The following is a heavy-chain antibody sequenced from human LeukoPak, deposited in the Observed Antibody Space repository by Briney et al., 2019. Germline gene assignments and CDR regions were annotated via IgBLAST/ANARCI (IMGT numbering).Heavy chain of an antibody. Sequence: GGSLRLSCAASGFTFSSYAMHWVRQAPGKGLEYVSAISSNGGSTYYANSVKGRFTISRDNSKNTLYLQMGSLRAEDMAVYYCARDLRVVVAATSPMDVWGKGTTVTVSS. V-gene: IGHV3-64*01. CDR3: ARDLRVVVAATSPMDV. CDR2: ISSNGGST. CDR1: GFTFSSYA. D-gene: IGHD2-15*01. J-gene: IGHJ6*03.